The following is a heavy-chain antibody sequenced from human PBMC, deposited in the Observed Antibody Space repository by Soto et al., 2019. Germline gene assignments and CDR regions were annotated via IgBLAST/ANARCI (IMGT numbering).Heavy chain of an antibody. CDR2: IYYSGST. CDR1: GGSISSYY. CDR3: ASYQGYSCAFDY. Sequence: PSETLCLTCTVSGGSISSYYWSWIRKPPGKGLEWIGYIYYSGSTNYNASLKSRVTISVDTSKNQFSLKLSSVTAADTAVYYCASYQGYSCAFDYWGQGTLVTVSS. D-gene: IGHD6-19*01. V-gene: IGHV4-59*01. J-gene: IGHJ4*02.